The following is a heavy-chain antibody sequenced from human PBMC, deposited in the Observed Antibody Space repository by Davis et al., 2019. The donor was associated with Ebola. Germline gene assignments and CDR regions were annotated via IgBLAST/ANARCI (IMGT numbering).Heavy chain of an antibody. V-gene: IGHV6-1*01. J-gene: IGHJ4*02. CDR2: TYYKSKWYN. CDR3: ARGWLRTGFDF. Sequence: PSETLSLTCVISGDSVSSGGWNWIRQSPSRGLEWLGRTYYKSKWYNDYAVSVKSRITINPDTSKNQFSLQLNSMTPEDTAVYYCARGWLRTGFDFWGQGTLVTVSS. CDR1: GDSVSSGG. D-gene: IGHD3/OR15-3a*01.